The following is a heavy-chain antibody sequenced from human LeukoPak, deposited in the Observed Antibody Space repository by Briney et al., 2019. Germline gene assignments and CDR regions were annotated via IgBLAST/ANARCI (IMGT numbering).Heavy chain of an antibody. Sequence: GGSLRLSCAASGFTYSKYWMLWVRQAPGKGLESASRINTDGTVTTYADSVKGRFTVSRDNADNTMFLQMNSVRDEDTAVYYCATKQWLAPPPDSWGQGTPVTVSS. D-gene: IGHD6-19*01. CDR1: GFTYSKYW. V-gene: IGHV3-74*01. CDR3: ATKQWLAPPPDS. CDR2: INTDGTVT. J-gene: IGHJ4*02.